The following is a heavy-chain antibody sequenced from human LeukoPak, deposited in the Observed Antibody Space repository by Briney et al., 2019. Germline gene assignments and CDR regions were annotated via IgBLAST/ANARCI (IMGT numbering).Heavy chain of an antibody. CDR3: ARSKGPYCGGDCYSYYFDY. D-gene: IGHD2-21*02. CDR2: IKQDGSEK. CDR1: GFTFSGSA. Sequence: GGSLRLSCAASGFTFSGSAMHWVRQAPGKGLEWVANIKQDGSEKYYVDSVKGRFTISRDNAKNSLYLQMNSLRAEDTAVYYCARSKGPYCGGDCYSYYFDYWGQGTLVTVSS. J-gene: IGHJ4*02. V-gene: IGHV3-7*01.